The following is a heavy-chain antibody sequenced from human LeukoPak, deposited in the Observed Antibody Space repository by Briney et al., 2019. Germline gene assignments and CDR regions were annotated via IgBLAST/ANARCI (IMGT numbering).Heavy chain of an antibody. CDR3: ARRSHREYCSSTSCSRLRGSFDY. CDR1: GGSFSGYY. Sequence: SETLSLTCAVYGGSFSGYYWSWLRQPPGKGLEWIGEINHSGSTNYNPSLKSRVTISVDTSKNQFSLKLSSVTAADTAVYYCARRSHREYCSSTSCSRLRGSFDYWGQGTLVTVSS. V-gene: IGHV4-34*01. CDR2: INHSGST. D-gene: IGHD2-2*01. J-gene: IGHJ4*02.